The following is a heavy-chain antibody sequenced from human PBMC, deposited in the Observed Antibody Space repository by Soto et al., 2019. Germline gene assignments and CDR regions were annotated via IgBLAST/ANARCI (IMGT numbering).Heavy chain of an antibody. V-gene: IGHV1-69*02. CDR2: IIPIQGKA. J-gene: IGHJ6*03. D-gene: IGHD2-21*01. CDR1: GGSFISYS. Sequence: QVQLVQSGAELKKPGSSVKVSCEASGGSFISYSFTWVRQAPGQGLEWMGRIIPIQGKANYALKFQDRVTITADRSTRTAYMELRSLRPEDTAVYYCAKSLRFVDHAYMDVWGKGTTVTVSS. CDR3: AKSLRFVDHAYMDV.